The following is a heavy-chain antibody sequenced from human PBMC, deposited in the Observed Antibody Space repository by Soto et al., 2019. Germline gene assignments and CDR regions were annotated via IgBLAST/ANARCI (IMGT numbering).Heavy chain of an antibody. J-gene: IGHJ6*02. Sequence: QVQLVESGGGVVQPGRSLILSCAASGFTFSSYGTHWVRQSPRKGLEWVAVISFDGINKYYADSVKGRFTISRDNSKNTLYLQMDSLRAENTAVYYCAKGREQQLVRIGMDVWGQGTKVTVCS. CDR2: ISFDGINK. D-gene: IGHD6-13*01. CDR1: GFTFSSYG. CDR3: AKGREQQLVRIGMDV. V-gene: IGHV3-30*18.